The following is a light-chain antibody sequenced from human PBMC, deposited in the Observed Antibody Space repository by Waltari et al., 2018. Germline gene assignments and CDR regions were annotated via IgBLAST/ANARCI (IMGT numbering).Light chain of an antibody. V-gene: IGKV3-20*01. CDR1: QSIDSNY. J-gene: IGKJ2*01. CDR2: GAS. Sequence: EIVLTQSPGTLSLSPGERAILSCRASQSIDSNYLAWYQQTPGQAPRVLIYGASSRATGIPDRFSGSGSGTDFTLTITRLEPEDFAVYYCQQYDYSVRYTFGQGTKLEI. CDR3: QQYDYSVRYT.